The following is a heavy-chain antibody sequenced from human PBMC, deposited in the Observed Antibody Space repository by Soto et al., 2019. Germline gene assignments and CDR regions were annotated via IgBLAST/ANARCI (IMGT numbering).Heavy chain of an antibody. J-gene: IGHJ4*02. Sequence: EVQLLESGGGLVQPGGALRLSCAASGFTFSSYAMSWVRQGPGKGLEWVSGISAGGGTYYADSVKGRFTISRDNSKNTLFLHMISLRAEDTAVYYCAKPPEGKYYFDYWGQGTLVAVSS. CDR2: ISAGGGT. CDR1: GFTFSSYA. CDR3: AKPPEGKYYFDY. V-gene: IGHV3-23*01.